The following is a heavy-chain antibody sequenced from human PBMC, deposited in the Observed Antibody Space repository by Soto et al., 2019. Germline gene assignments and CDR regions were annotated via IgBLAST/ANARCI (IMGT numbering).Heavy chain of an antibody. D-gene: IGHD3-10*01. CDR1: GCSFSNHA. CDR3: AIGDDFDSYYGVEV. CDR2: IIPMFGTA. J-gene: IGHJ6*01. V-gene: IGHV1-69*06. Sequence: ASVKVSCKASGCSFSNHAISWVRQAPGQGLEWMGGIIPMFGTANYAQRFQGRVTTTADKYTNTAYMELTSLTSEDTAVYYCAIGDDFDSYYGVEVLGQATTVNVSS.